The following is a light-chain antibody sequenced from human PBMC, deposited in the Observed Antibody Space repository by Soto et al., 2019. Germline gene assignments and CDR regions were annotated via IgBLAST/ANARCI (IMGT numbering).Light chain of an antibody. CDR2: LNSDGSH. V-gene: IGLV4-69*01. Sequence: QLVLTQSPSASASLGASVKLTCTLSSGHSSYAIAWHQQQPEKGPRYLMNLNSDGSHSKGDGIPDRFSGSSSGAERYFTTSSLQSEDETDYYCQTWGTGIQVFGGGTKLTVL. CDR3: QTWGTGIQV. CDR1: SGHSSYA. J-gene: IGLJ3*02.